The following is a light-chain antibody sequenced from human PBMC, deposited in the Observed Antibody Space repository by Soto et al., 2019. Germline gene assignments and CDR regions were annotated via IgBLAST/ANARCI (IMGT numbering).Light chain of an antibody. CDR1: QSVSSSY. J-gene: IGKJ1*01. CDR2: GAF. Sequence: ALTQFPGTLSSSPGERATLSCRASQSVSSSYLAWYQQKPGQAPRLLIYGAFNRATGIPDRFSGGGSGTDFTLTITRLEPEDFAVYYCQYYGNSPLTFGQGTKVDIK. V-gene: IGKV3-20*01. CDR3: QYYGNSPLT.